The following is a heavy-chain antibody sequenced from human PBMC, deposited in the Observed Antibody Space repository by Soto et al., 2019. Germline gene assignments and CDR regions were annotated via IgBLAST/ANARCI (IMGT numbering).Heavy chain of an antibody. V-gene: IGHV3-30*18. CDR2: ISYDGNNK. CDR3: AKEVDTGYNWKSVFDY. CDR1: GFTFSSYG. Sequence: PGGSLRLSCAASGFTFSSYGMHWVRQAPGKGLEWVAVISYDGNNKFYADSVKGRFTISRDNSKNTLYLQMNSLRAEVTAVYYCAKEVDTGYNWKSVFDYWGQGTLVTVSS. J-gene: IGHJ4*02. D-gene: IGHD1-20*01.